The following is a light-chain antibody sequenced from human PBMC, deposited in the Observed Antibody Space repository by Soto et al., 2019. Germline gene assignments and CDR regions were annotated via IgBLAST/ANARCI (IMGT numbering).Light chain of an antibody. CDR2: GAS. Sequence: EIVLTQSPATLSVSPGDRATLSCRASQSVTSNLAWYQQKPGQAPRLLIFGASTRATGIPARFSGSGSGTEFTLTISSRLYEDVAVSYCQQHNNWPSITFGQGTRLEIK. CDR1: QSVTSN. J-gene: IGKJ5*01. V-gene: IGKV3-15*01. CDR3: QQHNNWPSIT.